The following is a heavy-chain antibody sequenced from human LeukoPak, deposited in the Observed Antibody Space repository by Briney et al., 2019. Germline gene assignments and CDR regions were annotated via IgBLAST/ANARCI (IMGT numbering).Heavy chain of an antibody. CDR3: ARSGFP. D-gene: IGHD6-25*01. Sequence: HPGGSLRLSCAASGFTFSSYAMHWVRQAPGKGLEWVAVISYDGSNKYYADSVKGRFTISRDNSKNTLYLQMNSLRAEDTAVYYCARSGFPWGQGTLVTVSS. J-gene: IGHJ5*02. CDR1: GFTFSSYA. CDR2: ISYDGSNK. V-gene: IGHV3-30-3*01.